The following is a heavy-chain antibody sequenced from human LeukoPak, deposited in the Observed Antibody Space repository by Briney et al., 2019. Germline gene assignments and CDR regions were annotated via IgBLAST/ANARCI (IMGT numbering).Heavy chain of an antibody. V-gene: IGHV1-8*03. J-gene: IGHJ3*02. CDR1: GYTFTSYD. CDR3: ARAQETYSSGWYGYGFDI. CDR2: MNPNSGNT. D-gene: IGHD6-19*01. Sequence: VASAKVSCKASGYTFTSYDINWVRQATGQGLEWMGWMNPNSGNTGYAQKFQGRVTITRNTSISTAYMELSSLRSEDTALYYCARAQETYSSGWYGYGFDIWGQGTMVTVSS.